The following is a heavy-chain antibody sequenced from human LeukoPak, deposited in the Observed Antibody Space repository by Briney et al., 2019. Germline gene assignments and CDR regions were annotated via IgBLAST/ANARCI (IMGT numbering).Heavy chain of an antibody. CDR3: TERHY. V-gene: IGHV3-49*02. CDR2: IRSKAYGGTT. J-gene: IGHJ4*02. Sequence: WIRQPPGKGLEWVGFIRSKAYGGTTEYAASVKGRFTISRDDSKSIAYLQMNSLKTEDTAVYYCTERHYWGQGTLVTVSS. D-gene: IGHD6-25*01.